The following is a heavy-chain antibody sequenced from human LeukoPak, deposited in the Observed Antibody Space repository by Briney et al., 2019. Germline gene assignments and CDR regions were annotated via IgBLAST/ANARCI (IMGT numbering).Heavy chain of an antibody. CDR2: ISAYHGNT. CDR1: GYTFTSYG. V-gene: IGHV1-18*01. Sequence: GASVKVSCKASGYTFTSYGIIWVRQAPGQGLEWMGWISAYHGNTNYPQKLQGRVAMTTDTSTGTAYMELRSLRSDDTAVYYCVRASGGWFDPWGQGTLVTVSS. CDR3: VRASGGWFDP. D-gene: IGHD3-10*01. J-gene: IGHJ5*02.